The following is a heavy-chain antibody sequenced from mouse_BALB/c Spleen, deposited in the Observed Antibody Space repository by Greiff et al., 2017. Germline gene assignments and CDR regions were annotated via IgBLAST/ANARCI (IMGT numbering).Heavy chain of an antibody. CDR1: GYSFTGYF. CDR3: GRARYYYGSSYAMDY. Sequence: VQLKESGPELVKPGASVKISCKASGYSFTGYFMNWVKQSHGKSLEWIGRINPYNGDTFYNQKFKGKATLTVDKSSSTAHMELLSLTSEDSAVYYCGRARYYYGSSYAMDYWGQGTSVTVSS. J-gene: IGHJ4*01. D-gene: IGHD1-1*01. CDR2: INPYNGDT. V-gene: IGHV1-37*01.